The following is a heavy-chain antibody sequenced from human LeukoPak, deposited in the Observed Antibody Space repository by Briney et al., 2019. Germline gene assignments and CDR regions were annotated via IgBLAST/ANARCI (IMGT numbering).Heavy chain of an antibody. CDR2: IYTSGST. J-gene: IGHJ5*02. CDR1: GGSISSSSYY. V-gene: IGHV4-61*02. CDR3: AREDLKDDYFDP. D-gene: IGHD4-11*01. Sequence: PSETLSLTCTVSGGSISSSSYYWSWIRQPAGKGLEWIGRIYTSGSTNYNPSLKSRVTISVDTSKNQFSLKLSSVTAADTAVYYCAREDLKDDYFDPWGQGTLVTVSS.